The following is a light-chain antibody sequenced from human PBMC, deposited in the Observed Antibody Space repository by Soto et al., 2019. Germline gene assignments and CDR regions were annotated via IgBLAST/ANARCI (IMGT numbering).Light chain of an antibody. V-gene: IGKV1-6*01. CDR2: AAS. CDR1: QSISNE. CDR3: LQYYRSPLT. J-gene: IGKJ4*01. Sequence: AIPMTQSPSSLSSSVGDRVTITCRASQSISNELGGYQQKPGKAPKLLIYAASSLQSGVPSRFSGSESGTDFTLTSSSLQPEDFATYYSLQYYRSPLTVGGGTNVDIK.